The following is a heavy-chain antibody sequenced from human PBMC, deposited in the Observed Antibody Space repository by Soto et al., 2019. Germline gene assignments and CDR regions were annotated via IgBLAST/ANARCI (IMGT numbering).Heavy chain of an antibody. CDR2: THYSGST. Sequence: SESLSLTCTVSGASISSYYWSWIRQPPGKRLEWIGYTHYSGSTNYNPSLKSRVIISVDTSKNQFSLLLRSVTAADTAVYYCARDSHYYDSSGYVYFDFWGQGTLVTVSS. CDR3: ARDSHYYDSSGYVYFDF. J-gene: IGHJ4*02. V-gene: IGHV4-59*01. CDR1: GASISSYY. D-gene: IGHD3-22*01.